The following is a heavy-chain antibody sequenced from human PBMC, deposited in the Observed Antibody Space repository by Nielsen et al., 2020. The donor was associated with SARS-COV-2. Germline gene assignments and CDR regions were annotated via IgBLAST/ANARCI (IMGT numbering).Heavy chain of an antibody. CDR3: ASELDDYAFDV. V-gene: IGHV3-11*04. D-gene: IGHD3-16*01. J-gene: IGHJ3*01. Sequence: GGSLRLSCAASGFTFSDYYMTWIRQAPGKGLEWVSYISSSGATIHNTDSVKGRFTISRDNAKNSLYLQINSLRAEDTAVYYCASELDDYAFDVWGQGTTVTVSS. CDR1: GFTFSDYY. CDR2: ISSSGATI.